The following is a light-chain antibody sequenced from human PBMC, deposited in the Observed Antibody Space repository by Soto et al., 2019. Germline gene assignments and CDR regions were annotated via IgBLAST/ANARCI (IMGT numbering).Light chain of an antibody. CDR3: SSYTSSKSGV. CDR1: SSDVGGYNY. CDR2: DVS. V-gene: IGLV2-14*01. J-gene: IGLJ3*02. Sequence: QSALTQPASVSGSPGQSITSSCTGTSSDVGGYNYVSWYQQNPGKAPKLIIYDVSNRPSGVSDRFSGSKSGNTASLTISGLQAEDEADYYCSSYTSSKSGVFGVGTKLTVL.